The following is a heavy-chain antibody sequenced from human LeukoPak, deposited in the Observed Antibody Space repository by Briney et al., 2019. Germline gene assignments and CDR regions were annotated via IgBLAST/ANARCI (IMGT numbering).Heavy chain of an antibody. J-gene: IGHJ4*02. CDR1: GYSFTSYW. D-gene: IGHD1-26*01. Sequence: GESLKISCKGSGYSFTSYWISWVRQMPGKGLEWMGGNDPSDSYTNYSPSFQGHVTISADKSVSTAFLQWSSLKASDTAMYYCARHKADGGSYFYESDYWGQGTLVTVSS. V-gene: IGHV5-10-1*01. CDR3: ARHKADGGSYFYESDY. CDR2: NDPSDSYT.